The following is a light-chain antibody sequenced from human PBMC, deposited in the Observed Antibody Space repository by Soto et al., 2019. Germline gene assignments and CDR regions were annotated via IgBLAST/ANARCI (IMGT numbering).Light chain of an antibody. Sequence: DIQMTQSPSSVSASLGDRVTITCRASQGVSSSLAWYQQKPGKAPKLLIFAASSLQSGVPSRFSGSGSGTDFSLTISSLEPEDSATYYCQQGNSFPLTFGGGTKVEIK. CDR2: AAS. J-gene: IGKJ4*01. V-gene: IGKV1-12*01. CDR3: QQGNSFPLT. CDR1: QGVSSS.